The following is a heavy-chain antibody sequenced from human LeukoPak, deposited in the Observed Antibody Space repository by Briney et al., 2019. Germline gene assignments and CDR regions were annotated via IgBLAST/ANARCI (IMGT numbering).Heavy chain of an antibody. Sequence: PGGSLRLSCAASGFTFSSYWMHWVRQAPGKGLVWVSRINSDGSSTTYADSVKGRITISRDNAKNTLYLQMNSLRAEDTAVYYCAREDYSDYYMDVWGKGTTVTVSS. CDR3: AREDYSDYYMDV. CDR2: INSDGSST. V-gene: IGHV3-74*01. J-gene: IGHJ6*03. CDR1: GFTFSSYW. D-gene: IGHD4-11*01.